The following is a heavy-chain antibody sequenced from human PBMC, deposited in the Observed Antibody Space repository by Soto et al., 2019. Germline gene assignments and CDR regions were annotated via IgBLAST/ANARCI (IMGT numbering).Heavy chain of an antibody. D-gene: IGHD6-19*01. CDR1: RVAFSKFI. V-gene: IGHV1-69*13. CDR3: AKVRYSSPMGYYYGMDV. J-gene: IGHJ6*02. Sequence: ASVKVSCKASRVAFSKFIVTWVRQAPGLGLEWVGGIIPIFGTANYAQKFQGRVTITADESASTSYMEVNNLRSEDTAVYYCAKVRYSSPMGYYYGMDVRGQGTTVTVYS. CDR2: IIPIFGTA.